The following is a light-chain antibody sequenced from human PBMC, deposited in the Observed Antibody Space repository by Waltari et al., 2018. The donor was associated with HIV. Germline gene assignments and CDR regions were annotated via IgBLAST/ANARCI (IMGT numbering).Light chain of an antibody. V-gene: IGKV1-NL1*01. J-gene: IGKJ4*01. CDR3: QQYYGTPPT. Sequence: DIQLTQSPPSLSASVGDRVTITCRASQDIRKSLAWYQQKPGEAPKLLLYGASRLHSGVPSRFSGSGSGTDYSLTSSGLQPEDFATYYCQQYYGTPPTFAGGTKVDIK. CDR2: GAS. CDR1: QDIRKS.